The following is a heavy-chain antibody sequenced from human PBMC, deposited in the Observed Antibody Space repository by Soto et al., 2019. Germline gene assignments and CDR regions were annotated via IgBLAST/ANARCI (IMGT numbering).Heavy chain of an antibody. J-gene: IGHJ4*02. CDR3: ARAHYYGSGRGGDYFDY. CDR2: INHSGST. D-gene: IGHD3-10*01. Sequence: QVQLQQWGAGLLKPSETLSLTCAVYGGSFSGYYWSWIRQPPGKGLEWIGEINHSGSTNYNPSLKRRVTISVDTSKNQFSLKLSSVTAADTAVYYCARAHYYGSGRGGDYFDYWGQGTLVTVSS. V-gene: IGHV4-34*01. CDR1: GGSFSGYY.